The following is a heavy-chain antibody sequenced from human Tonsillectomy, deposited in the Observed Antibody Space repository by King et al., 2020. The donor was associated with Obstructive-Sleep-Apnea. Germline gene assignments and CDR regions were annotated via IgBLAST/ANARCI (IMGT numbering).Heavy chain of an antibody. J-gene: IGHJ4*02. CDR3: VNYSNSQGYFDY. D-gene: IGHD4-11*01. Sequence: VQLVESGGGLIQPGGSLRLSCAASGFTVSSNYMSWVRQAPGKGLEWVSIIYSGGTTNYADSVKGRFTISRDNSMNTLYLQMNSLRGEDTAVYYCVNYSNSQGYFDYWGQGTLVTVSS. V-gene: IGHV3-53*01. CDR2: IYSGGTT. CDR1: GFTVSSNY.